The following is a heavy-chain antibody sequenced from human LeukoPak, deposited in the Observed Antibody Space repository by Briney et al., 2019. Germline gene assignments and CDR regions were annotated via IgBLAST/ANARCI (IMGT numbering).Heavy chain of an antibody. J-gene: IGHJ5*02. CDR2: IKEDGSEK. V-gene: IGHV3-7*01. CDR3: TRDES. Sequence: GGSLRLSCAASGFTFSRYGLHWVRQAPGKGLEWVANIKEDGSEKYYVDSVKGRFTISRDNAKNSLYLQMNSLGAEDTAVYYCTRDESWGQGTLVTVSS. CDR1: GFTFSRYG.